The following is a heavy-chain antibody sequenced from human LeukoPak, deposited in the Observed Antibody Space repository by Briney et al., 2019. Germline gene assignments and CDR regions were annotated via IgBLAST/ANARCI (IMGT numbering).Heavy chain of an antibody. CDR2: IYYSGST. J-gene: IGHJ6*03. V-gene: IGHV4-39*07. CDR1: GGSVSSSSYY. CDR3: AKTPPIYGGALHYMDV. D-gene: IGHD4-23*01. Sequence: SETLSLTCTVSGGSVSSSSYYWGWIRQPPGKGLEWIGSIYYSGSTYYNPSLKSRVTISVDTSKNQFSLKLSSVTAADTAGYYRAKTPPIYGGALHYMDVWGKGTTVTVSS.